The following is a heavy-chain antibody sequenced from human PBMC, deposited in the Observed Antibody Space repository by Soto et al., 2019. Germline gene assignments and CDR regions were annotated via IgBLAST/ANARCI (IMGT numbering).Heavy chain of an antibody. V-gene: IGHV4-4*07. J-gene: IGHJ4*02. Sequence: SETLPLTCTVSGASLSNYYWSWIRQPAGKGLECLWRIYATGNSTYNPSLRSRVTMSVDTSKNQFSLNLNSVTAADTAVYYCARESRSELGTVEYWGQGTLVTVSA. CDR1: GASLSNYY. CDR2: IYATGNS. CDR3: ARESRSELGTVEY. D-gene: IGHD1-1*01.